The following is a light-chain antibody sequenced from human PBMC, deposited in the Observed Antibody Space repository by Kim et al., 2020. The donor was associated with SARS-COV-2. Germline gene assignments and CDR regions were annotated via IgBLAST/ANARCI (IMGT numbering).Light chain of an antibody. Sequence: SVTISCTGTRSDICTYDRVSWYQQSPGTAPKLMIYEVSNRPSGVPDRFSGSKSADTASLTISGLQAEDEAVYYCSSYTTTSTFGVLFGGGTKLTVL. CDR1: RSDICTYDR. J-gene: IGLJ2*01. CDR3: SSYTTTSTFGVL. V-gene: IGLV2-18*02. CDR2: EVS.